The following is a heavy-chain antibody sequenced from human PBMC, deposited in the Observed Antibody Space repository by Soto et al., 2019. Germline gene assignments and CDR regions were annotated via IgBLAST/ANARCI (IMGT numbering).Heavy chain of an antibody. Sequence: PSETLSLTCTVSCGSISSGGYYWSWIRQHPGKGLEWIGYIYYSGSTYYNPSLKSRVTISVDTSKNQFSLKLSSVTAADTAVYYCARDRKVGANRVGWFDPWGQGTLVTVSS. CDR3: ARDRKVGANRVGWFDP. J-gene: IGHJ5*02. CDR1: CGSISSGGYY. D-gene: IGHD1-26*01. CDR2: IYYSGST. V-gene: IGHV4-31*03.